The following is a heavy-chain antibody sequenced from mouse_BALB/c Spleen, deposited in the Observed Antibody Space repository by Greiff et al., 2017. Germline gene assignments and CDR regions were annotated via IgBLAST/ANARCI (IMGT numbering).Heavy chain of an antibody. J-gene: IGHJ2*01. CDR2: IRNKANGYTT. CDR3: ARETTVVADY. Sequence: EVQGVESGGGLVQPGGSLRLSCATSGFTFTDYYMSWVRQPPGKALEWLGFIRNKANGYTTEYSASVKGRFTISRDNSQSILYLQMNTLRAEDSATYYCARETTVVADYWGQGTTLTVSS. D-gene: IGHD1-1*01. V-gene: IGHV7-3*02. CDR1: GFTFTDYY.